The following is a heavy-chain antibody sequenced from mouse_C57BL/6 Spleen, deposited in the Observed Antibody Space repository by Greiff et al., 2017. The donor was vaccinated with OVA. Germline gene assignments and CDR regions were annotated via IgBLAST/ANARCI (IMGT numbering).Heavy chain of an antibody. J-gene: IGHJ4*01. CDR2: ISSGSSTI. Sequence: EVKLVESGGGLVKPGGSLKLSCAASGFTFSDYGMHWVRQAPEKGLEWVAYISSGSSTIYYADTVKGRFTISRDNAKNTLFLQMTSLGSEDTAMYYCAKGGDSSGYYAMDYWGQGTSVTGSS. D-gene: IGHD3-2*02. V-gene: IGHV5-17*01. CDR1: GFTFSDYG. CDR3: AKGGDSSGYYAMDY.